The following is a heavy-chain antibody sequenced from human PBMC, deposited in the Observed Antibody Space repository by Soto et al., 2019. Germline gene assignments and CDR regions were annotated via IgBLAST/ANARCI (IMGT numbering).Heavy chain of an antibody. CDR3: TRDSGWTSAD. Sequence: EVQLLESGGGLVQPGGSLRLSCTASGFTFSTYGFSWVRQAPGKGLEWVSGISDGATTYYADSVNGRFTISRDNSKNTLYLQMDSIRAEDTALYYCTRDSGWTSADWGQGTLVTVSS. CDR2: ISDGATT. D-gene: IGHD3-10*01. CDR1: GFTFSTYG. J-gene: IGHJ4*02. V-gene: IGHV3-23*01.